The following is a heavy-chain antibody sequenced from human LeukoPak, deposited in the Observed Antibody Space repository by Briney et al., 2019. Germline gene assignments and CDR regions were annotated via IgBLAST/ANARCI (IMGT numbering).Heavy chain of an antibody. CDR2: ISGSGGIT. V-gene: IGHV3-23*01. Sequence: GGSLRLSCAASGFTFSSYGMSWVRQAPGKGLEWVSAISGSGGITSYADSVKGRFTISRDNSKNTLYLQMNSLRAEDTAVYYCAKGDTTWELPHDYWGQGTLVTVSS. J-gene: IGHJ4*02. D-gene: IGHD1-26*01. CDR1: GFTFSSYG. CDR3: AKGDTTWELPHDY.